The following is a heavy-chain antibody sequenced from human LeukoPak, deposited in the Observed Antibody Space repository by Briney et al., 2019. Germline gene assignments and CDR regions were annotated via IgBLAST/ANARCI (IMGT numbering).Heavy chain of an antibody. CDR1: GGSFSGYY. V-gene: IGHV4-34*01. CDR3: ARDPYSSDAFDI. J-gene: IGHJ3*02. CDR2: INHSGST. Sequence: PSETLSLTCAVYGGSFSGYYWSWIRQPPGKGLEWIGEINHSGSTNYNPSLKSRVTISVDTSKNQFSLKLSSVTAADTAVYYCARDPYSSDAFDIWGQGTMVTVSS. D-gene: IGHD2-15*01.